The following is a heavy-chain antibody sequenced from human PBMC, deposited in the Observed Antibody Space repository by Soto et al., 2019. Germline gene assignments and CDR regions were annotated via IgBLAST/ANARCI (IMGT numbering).Heavy chain of an antibody. Sequence: SETLSLTCTVSGGSISSGGYYWSRIRQHPGKGLEWIGYIYYSGSTYYNPSLKSRVTISVDTSKNQFSLKLSSVTAADTAVYYCASGKSEQRLAYNWFDPWGQGTLVTVSS. CDR3: ASGKSEQRLAYNWFDP. CDR2: IYYSGST. CDR1: GGSISSGGYY. D-gene: IGHD6-25*01. V-gene: IGHV4-31*03. J-gene: IGHJ5*02.